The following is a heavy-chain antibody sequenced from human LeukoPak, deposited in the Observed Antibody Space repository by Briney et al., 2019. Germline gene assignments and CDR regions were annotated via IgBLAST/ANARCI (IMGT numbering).Heavy chain of an antibody. Sequence: GASLRLSCAASGFTFSSYAMSWVRQAPGKGLEWVANIKQDGSEKYYVDSVKGRFTISRDNAENSLFLQMNSLRAEDTAVYYCARRFCSITSCYKYFDSWGQGTLVTVSS. CDR2: IKQDGSEK. CDR1: GFTFSSYA. J-gene: IGHJ4*02. CDR3: ARRFCSITSCYKYFDS. V-gene: IGHV3-7*01. D-gene: IGHD2-2*02.